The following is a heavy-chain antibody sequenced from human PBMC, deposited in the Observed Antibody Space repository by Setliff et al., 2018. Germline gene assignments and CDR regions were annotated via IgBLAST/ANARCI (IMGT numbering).Heavy chain of an antibody. CDR1: GFNFNTHT. Sequence: GESLKISCAAFGFNFNTHTLSWVRQTPGKGLEWVSAISGNSYYINYVDSVKGRFTVSRDNDRNSVSLQMNSLRAEDTGVYYCVAGRMWLPVGDYWGQGALVTVSS. D-gene: IGHD6-19*01. J-gene: IGHJ4*02. V-gene: IGHV3-21*01. CDR2: ISGNSYYI. CDR3: VAGRMWLPVGDY.